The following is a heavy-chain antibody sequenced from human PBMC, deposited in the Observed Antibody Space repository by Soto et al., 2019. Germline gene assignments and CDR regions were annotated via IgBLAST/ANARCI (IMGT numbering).Heavy chain of an antibody. CDR1: GFTFSSYW. CDR2: IKQDGSEK. D-gene: IGHD1-7*01. V-gene: IGHV3-7*01. Sequence: GGSLRLSCAASGFTFSSYWMSWVRQAPGKGLEWVANIKQDGSEKYYVDSVKGRFTISRDNAKNSLYLQMNSLRAEDTAVYYCARFNWNYGSYFDYWGQGTLVTVFS. CDR3: ARFNWNYGSYFDY. J-gene: IGHJ4*02.